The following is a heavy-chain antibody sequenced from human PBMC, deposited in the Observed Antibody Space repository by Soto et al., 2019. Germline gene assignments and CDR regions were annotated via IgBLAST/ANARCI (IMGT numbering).Heavy chain of an antibody. Sequence: QVQLVQSGAEVKKPGSSVKVSCKASGGTFSSYAISWVRQAPGQGLEWMGGIIPIFGTANYAQKFQGRVTITAAESTSTAYMELSSLRSEDTAVYYCARPSRYYYGSGSEYFQHWGQGTLVTVSS. CDR1: GGTFSSYA. D-gene: IGHD3-10*01. J-gene: IGHJ1*01. CDR3: ARPSRYYYGSGSEYFQH. CDR2: IIPIFGTA. V-gene: IGHV1-69*01.